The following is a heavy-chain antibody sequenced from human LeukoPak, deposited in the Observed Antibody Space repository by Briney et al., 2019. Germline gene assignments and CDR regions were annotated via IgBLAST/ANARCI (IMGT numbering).Heavy chain of an antibody. Sequence: ASVTVSCKASGYTFTSYYMHWVRQAPGQGLEWMGIINPSGGSTSYAQKFQDRVTITADKSTSTDYMELSSLRSEDTAVYYCASLNYYDTSGYFDYWGQGTLVTVSS. D-gene: IGHD3-22*01. CDR2: INPSGGST. CDR3: ASLNYYDTSGYFDY. J-gene: IGHJ4*02. CDR1: GYTFTSYY. V-gene: IGHV1-46*01.